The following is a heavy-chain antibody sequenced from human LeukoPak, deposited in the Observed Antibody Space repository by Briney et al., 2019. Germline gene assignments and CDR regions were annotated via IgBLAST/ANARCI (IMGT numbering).Heavy chain of an antibody. CDR2: IKQDGSEK. CDR3: ARVVHTGGWHYYYYYYMDV. D-gene: IGHD6-19*01. Sequence: PGGSLRLSCAASGFTFSSYWMSWVRQAPGKGLEWVANIKQDGSEKYYVDSVKGRFTISRDNAKNSLYLQMNSLRAEDTAVYYCARVVHTGGWHYYYYYYMDVWGKGTTVTVSS. CDR1: GFTFSSYW. J-gene: IGHJ6*03. V-gene: IGHV3-7*01.